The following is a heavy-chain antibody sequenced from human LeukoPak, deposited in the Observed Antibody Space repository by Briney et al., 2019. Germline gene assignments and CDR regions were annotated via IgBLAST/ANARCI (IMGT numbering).Heavy chain of an antibody. CDR2: ISAYNGNT. J-gene: IGHJ4*02. V-gene: IGHV1-18*01. Sequence: ASVKVSCKASGYTFTSYGISWVRQAPGQGLEWMGWISAYNGNTNYAQKLQGRVTMTTDTSTSTAYMERRSLRSDDTAVYYCARDGHSGYDYTTLEFDYWGQGTLVTVSS. CDR1: GYTFTSYG. D-gene: IGHD5-12*01. CDR3: ARDGHSGYDYTTLEFDY.